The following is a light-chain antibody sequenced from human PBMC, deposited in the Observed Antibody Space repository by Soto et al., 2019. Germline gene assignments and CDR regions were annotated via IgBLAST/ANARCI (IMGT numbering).Light chain of an antibody. Sequence: EIVMTQSPATLSVSPGERATLSCRASQSVSSNLAWYQQKPGQAPRLLIYGASTRATGIPARFSGSGSGTEFTLTIGSLQSEDCAVYYCQQYNNWSWTFGQGTKVEIK. J-gene: IGKJ1*01. CDR3: QQYNNWSWT. CDR2: GAS. V-gene: IGKV3-15*01. CDR1: QSVSSN.